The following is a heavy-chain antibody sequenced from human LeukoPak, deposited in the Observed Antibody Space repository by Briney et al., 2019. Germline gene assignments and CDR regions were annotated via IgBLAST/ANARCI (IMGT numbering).Heavy chain of an antibody. D-gene: IGHD3-22*01. CDR1: GFTFSSYG. CDR2: ISYDGSNK. V-gene: IGHV3-30*18. CDR3: AKDGQSMIVRSPLLYYFDY. J-gene: IGHJ4*02. Sequence: GGSLRLSCAASGFTFSSYGMHWVRQAPGKGLEWVAVISYDGSNKYYADSVKGRFTISRDNSKNTLYLQMNSLRAEDTAVYYCAKDGQSMIVRSPLLYYFDYWGQGTLVTVSS.